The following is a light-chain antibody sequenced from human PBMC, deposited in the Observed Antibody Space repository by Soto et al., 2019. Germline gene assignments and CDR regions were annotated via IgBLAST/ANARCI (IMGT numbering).Light chain of an antibody. CDR3: QVWDSSSDHVV. Sequence: SYELTQPPSVSVAPGKTARITCGGNNIGSKSVHWYQQKPGKAPVLVIYYDRDRPSWIPERFSGSNSGNTATLTVSRVEAGDEADYYCQVWDSSSDHVVFGRGTKVTVL. J-gene: IGLJ2*01. V-gene: IGLV3-21*04. CDR1: NIGSKS. CDR2: YDR.